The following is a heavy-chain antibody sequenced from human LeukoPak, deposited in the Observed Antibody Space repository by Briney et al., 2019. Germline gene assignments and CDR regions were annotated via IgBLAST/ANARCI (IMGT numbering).Heavy chain of an antibody. Sequence: GESLKISCKASGYSFTTYWIGWVRQMPGKGLEWMGIIYPGDSDTRYSPSFQGQVTISAEKSISTAYLQWSSLKASDTAMYYCARYYCSGGSCHGIFDYWGQGTLVTVSS. V-gene: IGHV5-51*01. CDR3: ARYYCSGGSCHGIFDY. D-gene: IGHD2-15*01. J-gene: IGHJ4*02. CDR2: IYPGDSDT. CDR1: GYSFTTYW.